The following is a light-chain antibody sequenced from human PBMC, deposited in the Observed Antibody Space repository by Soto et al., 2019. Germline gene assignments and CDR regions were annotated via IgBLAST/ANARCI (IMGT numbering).Light chain of an antibody. Sequence: ILMTQSPATLSVSPGEGVTLSCRASENVGTNLAWYQQKPGQAPRLLIYGSSIRATGIPATFSGSGSGTEFTLTISSLQSADSAIYYCQQYNNWGLSFGGGTKVDIK. V-gene: IGKV3D-15*01. J-gene: IGKJ4*01. CDR3: QQYNNWGLS. CDR1: ENVGTN. CDR2: GSS.